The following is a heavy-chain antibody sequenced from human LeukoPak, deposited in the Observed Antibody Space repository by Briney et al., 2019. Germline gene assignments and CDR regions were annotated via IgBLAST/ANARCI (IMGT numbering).Heavy chain of an antibody. D-gene: IGHD2-2*01. CDR2: ISAYNGNT. J-gene: IGHJ5*02. Sequence: ASVKVSCKASGYTFTSYGISWVRQAPGQGLEWMGWISAYNGNTNSAQKLQGRVTMTTDTSTSTAYMELRSLRSDDTAVYYCARDEVGSSTSTFDPWGQGTLVTVSS. CDR1: GYTFTSYG. V-gene: IGHV1-18*01. CDR3: ARDEVGSSTSTFDP.